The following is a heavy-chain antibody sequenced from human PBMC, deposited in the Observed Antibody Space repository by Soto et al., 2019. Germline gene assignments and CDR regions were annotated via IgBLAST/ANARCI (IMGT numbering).Heavy chain of an antibody. Sequence: PGGSLRLSCAASGFTFSSHAMSWVRQAPGKGLEWVSAISGSGGSTYYADSVKGRFTISRDNSKNTLYLQMNSLRAEDTAVYYCAKDEYSSSSNWFDPWGQGTLVPVSS. D-gene: IGHD6-6*01. CDR3: AKDEYSSSSNWFDP. CDR1: GFTFSSHA. V-gene: IGHV3-23*01. J-gene: IGHJ5*02. CDR2: ISGSGGST.